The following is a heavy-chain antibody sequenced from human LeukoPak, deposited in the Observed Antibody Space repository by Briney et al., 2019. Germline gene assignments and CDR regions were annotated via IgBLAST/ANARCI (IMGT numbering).Heavy chain of an antibody. J-gene: IGHJ4*02. V-gene: IGHV4-30-2*01. Sequence: SETLSLTCAVSGGSISSGGYYWSWIRQPPGKGLEWIGYIYHSGSTYYNPSLKSRVTISVDRSKNQFSLKLSSVTAADTAVYYCARGVREVISPLDYWGQGTLVTVSS. CDR2: IYHSGST. D-gene: IGHD3-10*01. CDR1: GGSISSGGYY. CDR3: ARGVREVISPLDY.